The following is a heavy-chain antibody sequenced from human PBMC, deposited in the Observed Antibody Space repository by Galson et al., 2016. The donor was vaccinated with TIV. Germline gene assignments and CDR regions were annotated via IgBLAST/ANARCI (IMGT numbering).Heavy chain of an antibody. CDR3: ARDEGHGSGMGGLDY. CDR2: INPKTFNT. Sequence: SVKVSCKASGYTFTNYNINWVRQAPGKGLEWMGWINPKTFNTGSAQKFRGRLTMTRDTSISKAYMELSSLKSEDTAVYYCARDEGHGSGMGGLDYWGQGTLVTVSS. D-gene: IGHD3-10*01. V-gene: IGHV1-8*01. J-gene: IGHJ4*02. CDR1: GYTFTNYN.